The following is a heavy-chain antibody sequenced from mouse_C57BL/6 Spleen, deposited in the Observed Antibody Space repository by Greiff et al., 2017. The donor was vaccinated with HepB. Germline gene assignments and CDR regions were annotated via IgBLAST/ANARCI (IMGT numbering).Heavy chain of an antibody. CDR3: ARKKDYDYDGYYFDY. D-gene: IGHD2-4*01. Sequence: VQLQQSGPELVKPGASVKISCKASGYTFTDYYMNWVKQSHGKSLEWIGDINPNNGGTSYNQKFKGKATLTVDKSSSTAYMELRSLTSEDSAVYYCARKKDYDYDGYYFDYWGQGTTLTVSS. CDR2: INPNNGGT. CDR1: GYTFTDYY. V-gene: IGHV1-26*01. J-gene: IGHJ2*01.